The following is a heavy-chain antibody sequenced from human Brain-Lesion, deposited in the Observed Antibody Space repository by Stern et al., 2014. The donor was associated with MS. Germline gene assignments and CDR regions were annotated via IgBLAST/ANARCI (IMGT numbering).Heavy chain of an antibody. V-gene: IGHV4-39*01. CDR1: GGSISSSTYY. J-gene: IGHJ4*02. CDR2: IYYSGFT. CDR3: ARHDSVPRPSQLYSARDRGPGYFDY. Sequence: QLVESGPGLVKPSETLSLTCTVSGGSISSSTYYWAWIRQPPGKGLEWIGNIYYSGFTYYNPSLKSRVTISVDMSKNQFPLKLSSVTAADTAIYYCARHDSVPRPSQLYSARDRGPGYFDYWGQGTLVTVSA. D-gene: IGHD1-26*01.